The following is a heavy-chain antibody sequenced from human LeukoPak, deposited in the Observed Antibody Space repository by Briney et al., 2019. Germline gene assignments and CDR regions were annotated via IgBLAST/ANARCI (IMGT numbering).Heavy chain of an antibody. V-gene: IGHV4-39*07. J-gene: IGHJ3*02. D-gene: IGHD6-25*01. CDR1: GGSISSSSYY. Sequence: SETLSLTCTVSGGSISSSSYYWGWIRQPPGKGLEWIGSIYYSGSTYYNPSLKSRVTISVDTSKNQFSLKLSSVTAADTAVYYCARVTVRLSDDAFDIWGQGTMVTVSS. CDR2: IYYSGST. CDR3: ARVTVRLSDDAFDI.